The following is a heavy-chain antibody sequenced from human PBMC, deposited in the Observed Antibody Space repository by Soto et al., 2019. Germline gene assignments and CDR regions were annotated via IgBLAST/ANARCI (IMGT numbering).Heavy chain of an antibody. J-gene: IGHJ2*01. CDR3: ARGRTKAYCSGGSCRYFDL. D-gene: IGHD2-15*01. CDR1: GGSFSGYY. V-gene: IGHV4-34*01. Sequence: QVQLQQWGAGLLKPSETLSLTCAVYGGSFSGYYWSWFRQPPGKGLEWSGEINHSGSTNYNPSLKSRVTISVDTSKNQFSLKLSSVTAADTAVYYCARGRTKAYCSGGSCRYFDLWGRGTLVTVSS. CDR2: INHSGST.